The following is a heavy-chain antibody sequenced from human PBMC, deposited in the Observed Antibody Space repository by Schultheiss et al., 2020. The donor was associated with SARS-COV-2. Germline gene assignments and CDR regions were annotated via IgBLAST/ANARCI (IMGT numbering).Heavy chain of an antibody. V-gene: IGHV3-66*01. CDR2: IYSGGST. CDR1: GFTVSSNY. D-gene: IGHD4-17*01. Sequence: VGSLRLSCAASGFTVSSNYMSWVRQAPGKGLEWVSVIYSGGSTYYADSVKGRFTISRDNSKNTLYLQMNSLRAEDTAVYYCARGPTTVTGVKDYWGQGTLVTGSS. CDR3: ARGPTTVTGVKDY. J-gene: IGHJ4*02.